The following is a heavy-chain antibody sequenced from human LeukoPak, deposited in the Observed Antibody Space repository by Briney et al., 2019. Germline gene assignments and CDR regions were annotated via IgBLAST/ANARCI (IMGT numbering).Heavy chain of an antibody. CDR3: ARDLVSCSSTSCYNYFDY. D-gene: IGHD2-2*02. CDR1: GGSISSYY. J-gene: IGHJ4*02. Sequence: SETLSLTCTVSGGSISSYYWSWIRQPPGKGLEWIGYIYYSGSTNYNPSLKSRVTISVDTSKNQFSLKLSSVTAADTAVYYCARDLVSCSSTSCYNYFDYWGQGTLVTVSS. V-gene: IGHV4-59*01. CDR2: IYYSGST.